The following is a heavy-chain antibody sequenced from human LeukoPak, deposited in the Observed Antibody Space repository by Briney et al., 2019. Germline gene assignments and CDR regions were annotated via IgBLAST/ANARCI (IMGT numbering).Heavy chain of an antibody. Sequence: GESLKISCKGSGYSFTSYWIGWVRQMPGKGLEWMGIIYPGDSDTRYSPSFQGQVTISADKSISTAYLQWGSLKASDTAMYYCARRPSIVGATIWYFDLWGRGALVTVSS. D-gene: IGHD1-26*01. V-gene: IGHV5-51*01. J-gene: IGHJ2*01. CDR3: ARRPSIVGATIWYFDL. CDR1: GYSFTSYW. CDR2: IYPGDSDT.